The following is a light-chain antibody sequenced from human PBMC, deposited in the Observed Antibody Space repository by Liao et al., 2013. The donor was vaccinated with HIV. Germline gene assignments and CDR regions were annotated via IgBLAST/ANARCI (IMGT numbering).Light chain of an antibody. Sequence: SYELTQPPSVSVAPGKTARITCGGKNIGSKSVHWYQQKPGQAPVMVISHDSERPSGIPERFTGSNSGNAATLTISRVEAGDEADYYCQVWDGNGQWVFGGGTTLTVL. CDR3: QVWDGNGQWV. J-gene: IGLJ3*02. CDR1: NIGSKS. CDR2: HDS. V-gene: IGLV3-21*04.